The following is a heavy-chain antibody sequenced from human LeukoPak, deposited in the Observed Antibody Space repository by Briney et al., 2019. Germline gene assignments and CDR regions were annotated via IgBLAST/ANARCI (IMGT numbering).Heavy chain of an antibody. CDR1: GGSISSYY. CDR2: IYTSGST. V-gene: IGHV4-4*07. J-gene: IGHJ4*02. D-gene: IGHD3-3*01. CDR3: ARGVVIGEDDY. Sequence: SETLSLTCTVSGGSISSYYWSWIRQPAGKGLEWIGRIYTSGSTYYNPSLKSRVTISVDTSKNQFSLKLSSVTAADTAVYYRARGVVIGEDDYWGQGTLVTVSS.